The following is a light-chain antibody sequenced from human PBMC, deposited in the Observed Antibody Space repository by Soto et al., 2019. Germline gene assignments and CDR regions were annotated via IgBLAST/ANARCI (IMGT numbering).Light chain of an antibody. CDR2: DAS. CDR1: QTINSF. Sequence: DIQMAQSPSTLSASVGDRVTITCRASQTINSFLAWYQQTPGKAPKLLIYDASSLQSGVPSRFSGGGSGTEFTITISSLQTDDFATFHCQQYYRYPWTFGQGTKVEIK. V-gene: IGKV1-5*01. CDR3: QQYYRYPWT. J-gene: IGKJ1*01.